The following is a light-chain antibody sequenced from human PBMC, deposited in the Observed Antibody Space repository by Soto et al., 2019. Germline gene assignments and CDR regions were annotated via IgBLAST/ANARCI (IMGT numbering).Light chain of an antibody. CDR3: ATWDDSLNGWV. V-gene: IGLV1-44*01. CDR1: NSNIGSNT. CDR2: SNY. Sequence: QSVLTQPPSASGTPGQWVTISCSGSNSNIGSNTVNWYQQVPGTAPKLLIESNYQRPSGVPDRFSGSKSGTSASLAISGLQSEDEAAYYCATWDDSLNGWVFGGGTKVTVL. J-gene: IGLJ3*02.